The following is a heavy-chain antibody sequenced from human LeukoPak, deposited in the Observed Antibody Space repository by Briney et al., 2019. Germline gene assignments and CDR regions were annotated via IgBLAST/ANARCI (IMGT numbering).Heavy chain of an antibody. Sequence: ASVKVSCKASGYTFTSYDINWVRQATGQGLEWMGWMNPNSGNTGYAQKFQGRVTITRNTSISTAYMELSSLRSEDTAVYYCAREGYYDSSGYYAIWGQGTMVTVSS. D-gene: IGHD3-22*01. J-gene: IGHJ3*02. V-gene: IGHV1-8*03. CDR3: AREGYYDSSGYYAI. CDR1: GYTFTSYD. CDR2: MNPNSGNT.